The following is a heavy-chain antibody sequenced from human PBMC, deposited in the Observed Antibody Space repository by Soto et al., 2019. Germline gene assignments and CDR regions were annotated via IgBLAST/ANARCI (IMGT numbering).Heavy chain of an antibody. J-gene: IGHJ4*02. Sequence: GASVKVSCKSSGYTFSNYGVTWVRQAPGQGLEWMGWIKPNNGDTDYAQKFRGRVTLTRDTSISTAYMELNRLQYDDTAVYYCARDPGFXXXXXXXXXGQXIVVTVSS. CDR2: IKPNNGDT. CDR3: ARDPGFXXXXXXXX. CDR1: GYTFSNYG. D-gene: IGHD3-10*01. V-gene: IGHV1-2*02.